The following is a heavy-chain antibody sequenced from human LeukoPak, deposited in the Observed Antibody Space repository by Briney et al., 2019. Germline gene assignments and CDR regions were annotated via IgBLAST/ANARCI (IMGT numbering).Heavy chain of an antibody. CDR1: GGSFSGYY. Sequence: SETLSLTCAVYGGSFSGYYWSWLRQPPGKGLEWIGEINHSGSTNYNPSLKSRVTISVDTSKNQFSLKLSSVTAADTAVYYCARGIAVAGRAKGYFDYWGQGTLVTVSS. CDR2: INHSGST. D-gene: IGHD6-19*01. CDR3: ARGIAVAGRAKGYFDY. V-gene: IGHV4-34*01. J-gene: IGHJ4*02.